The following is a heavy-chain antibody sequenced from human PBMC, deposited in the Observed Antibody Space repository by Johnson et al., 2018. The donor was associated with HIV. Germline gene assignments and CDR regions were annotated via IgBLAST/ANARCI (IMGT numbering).Heavy chain of an antibody. CDR1: GFTVSSNE. CDR2: INWNSGST. CDR3: ARVRTAAGFDAFDI. D-gene: IGHD6-13*01. Sequence: VQLVESRGVLVQPGGSLRLSCAASGFTVSSNEMSWVRQAPGQGPECVAVINWNSGSTGYVDSVKGRFTISSDNAKNSLYLQMNSLRAEDTALYYCARVRTAAGFDAFDIWGQGTMVTVSS. V-gene: IGHV3-20*04. J-gene: IGHJ3*02.